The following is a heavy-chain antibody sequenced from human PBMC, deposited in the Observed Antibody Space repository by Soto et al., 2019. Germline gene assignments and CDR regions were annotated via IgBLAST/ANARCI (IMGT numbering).Heavy chain of an antibody. CDR3: ARSWNGDYYYYGMDV. J-gene: IGHJ6*02. D-gene: IGHD1-1*01. CDR1: GYTFTSYG. CDR2: ISAYNGNT. Sequence: QVQLVQSGAEVKKPGASVKVSCKASGYTFTSYGISWVRQAPGQGLEWMGWISAYNGNTNYAQKLQGRVTMTTDTSTSTADMELRSLRSDDTAVYYCARSWNGDYYYYGMDVWGQGTTVTVSS. V-gene: IGHV1-18*01.